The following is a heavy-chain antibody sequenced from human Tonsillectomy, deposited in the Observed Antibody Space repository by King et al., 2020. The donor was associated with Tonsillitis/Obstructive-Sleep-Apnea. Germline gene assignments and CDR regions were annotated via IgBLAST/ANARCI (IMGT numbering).Heavy chain of an antibody. CDR2: IRSDSSPM. D-gene: IGHD3-9*01. Sequence: VQLVESGGGLVQPGGSLRLSCAASGFTFSSYSMNWARQAPGKGLEWISNIRSDSSPMYYADSVKGRFTISRDKAENSLYLLMHSLGDEDSAVYYCARDFDYAFDIWGQGTMVTVSS. V-gene: IGHV3-48*02. CDR3: ARDFDYAFDI. J-gene: IGHJ3*02. CDR1: GFTFSSYS.